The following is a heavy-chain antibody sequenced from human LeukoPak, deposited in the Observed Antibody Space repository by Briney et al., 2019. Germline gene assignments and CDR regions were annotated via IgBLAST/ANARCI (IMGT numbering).Heavy chain of an antibody. CDR3: ARAVQDDSSGYYYPSRKYFQH. Sequence: SETVSLTPTVPGGSISRYYRTLIRQPPGQGLESIGYIHYSGSTNYNPSLTSRVTISVDTSKNQFSLKLSSVTAADTAVYYRARAVQDDSSGYYYPSRKYFQHWGQGTLVTVSS. V-gene: IGHV4-59*01. D-gene: IGHD3-22*01. CDR1: GGSISRYY. CDR2: IHYSGST. J-gene: IGHJ1*01.